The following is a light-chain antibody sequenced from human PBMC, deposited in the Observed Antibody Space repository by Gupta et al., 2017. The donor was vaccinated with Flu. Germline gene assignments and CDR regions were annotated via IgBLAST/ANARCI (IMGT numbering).Light chain of an antibody. CDR3: QEAYNSPPVST. J-gene: IGKJ2*02. V-gene: IGKV1-39*01. CDR1: QNIRSA. CDR2: AAS. Sequence: QMTQSPASLSASVGDRVTITCRAGQNIRSALNWYQQKEGKAPRILISAASRLRSGVPPRFSGSGSGTEFTLTISSLQPEDLATYYCQEAYNSPPVSTFGQGTKIQI.